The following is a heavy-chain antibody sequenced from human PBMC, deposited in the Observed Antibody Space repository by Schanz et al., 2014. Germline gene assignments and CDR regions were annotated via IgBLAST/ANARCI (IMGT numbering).Heavy chain of an antibody. CDR1: GFTFSNHA. CDR3: ARDGDFDY. J-gene: IGHJ4*02. Sequence: EVHLLESGGGLVQPGGSLRLSCAASGFTFSNHALSWVRQAPGKGLEWVSGIGGSGDSTHYADSVKGRFIISRDNSKNTLYLLMNSLRAEDTAVYYCARDGDFDYWGQGTLVTVSS. V-gene: IGHV3-23*01. CDR2: IGGSGDST.